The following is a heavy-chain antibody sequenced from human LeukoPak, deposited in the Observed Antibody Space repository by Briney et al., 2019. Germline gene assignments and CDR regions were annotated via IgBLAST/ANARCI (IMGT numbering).Heavy chain of an antibody. V-gene: IGHV4-34*01. D-gene: IGHD5-18*01. CDR3: ARGLEDTAMVRYFDY. CDR2: INHSGST. J-gene: IGHJ4*02. CDR1: GGSFSGYY. Sequence: SETLSLTCAVYGGSFSGYYWSWIRQPPGKGLEWIGEINHSGSTNYNPSLKSRVTISVDTSKNQLSLKLSSVTAADTAVYYCARGLEDTAMVRYFDYWGQGTLATVCS.